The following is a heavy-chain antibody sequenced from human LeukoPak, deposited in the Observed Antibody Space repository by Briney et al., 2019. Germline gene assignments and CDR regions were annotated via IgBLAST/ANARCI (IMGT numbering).Heavy chain of an antibody. V-gene: IGHV3-23*01. CDR3: AKTYSRESGYDFFFHC. CDR2: ISGSGGST. Sequence: GGSLRLSCAASGFTFSSYAMSWVRQAPGKGLEWVSAISGSGGSTYYADSVKGRFTISRDNSKNTLYLQMNSLRAEDTAVYYCAKTYSRESGYDFFFHCWGQGTRVTVSS. CDR1: GFTFSSYA. D-gene: IGHD5-12*01. J-gene: IGHJ4*02.